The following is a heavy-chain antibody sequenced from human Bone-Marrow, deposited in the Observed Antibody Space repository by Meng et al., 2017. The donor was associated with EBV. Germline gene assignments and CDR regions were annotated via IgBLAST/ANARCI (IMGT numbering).Heavy chain of an antibody. CDR2: ISSTATYI. D-gene: IGHD3-10*01. CDR3: VRGYYGSGSPPGGY. Sequence: EVQLVESGGGLVKPGRSLRLSCAASGFTFSSYNMNWVRQAPGKGLEWVSSISSTATYIYYADSVKGRFTTSRDDAKNSLYLQMNSLRGEDTAVYYCVRGYYGSGSPPGGYWGQGTLGTVAS. CDR1: GFTFSSYN. V-gene: IGHV3-21*01. J-gene: IGHJ4*02.